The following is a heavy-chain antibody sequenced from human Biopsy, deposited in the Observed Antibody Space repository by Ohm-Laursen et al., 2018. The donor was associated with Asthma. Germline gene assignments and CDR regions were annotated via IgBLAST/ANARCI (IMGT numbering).Heavy chain of an antibody. J-gene: IGHJ5*02. CDR1: GFDFSDYA. CDR3: AREGNDWSGYVTGDP. D-gene: IGHD3-3*01. V-gene: IGHV3-11*01. Sequence: GSLRLSCSASGFDFSDYAMSWVRQAPGKGLEWVAYISRANPWTDSTIYYADSVKGRFTISRDNAKDLLYLQINSLRAEDTAVYFCAREGNDWSGYVTGDPWGQESLVTVSS. CDR2: ISRANPWTDSTI.